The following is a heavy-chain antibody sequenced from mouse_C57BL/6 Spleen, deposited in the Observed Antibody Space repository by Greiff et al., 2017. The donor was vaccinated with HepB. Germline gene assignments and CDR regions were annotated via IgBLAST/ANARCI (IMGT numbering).Heavy chain of an antibody. D-gene: IGHD4-1*01. CDR2: IWSGGST. CDR3: ASLTGTGYFDV. CDR1: GFSLTSYG. Sequence: VQLQQSGPGLVQPSQSLSITCTVSGFSLTSYGVHWVRQSPGKGLEWLGVIWSGGSTDYNAAVISRLSISKDNSKSQVFFKMNSLQADDTAIYYCASLTGTGYFDVWGTGTTVTVSS. V-gene: IGHV2-2*01. J-gene: IGHJ1*03.